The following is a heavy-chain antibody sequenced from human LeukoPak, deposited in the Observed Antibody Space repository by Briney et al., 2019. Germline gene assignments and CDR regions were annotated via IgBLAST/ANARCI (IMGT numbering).Heavy chain of an antibody. Sequence: SETLSLTCSVSGGSFSIRSHYLGWIREPPGKGLEWIVSIYFSGSTDYNPSLKSRVAISVDTSKNQFSLKLRSVTAADTALYYCARHLVGIGIYYFDYWGQGTPVTVSS. V-gene: IGHV4-39*01. J-gene: IGHJ4*02. CDR2: IYFSGST. D-gene: IGHD2/OR15-2a*01. CDR1: GGSFSIRSHY. CDR3: ARHLVGIGIYYFDY.